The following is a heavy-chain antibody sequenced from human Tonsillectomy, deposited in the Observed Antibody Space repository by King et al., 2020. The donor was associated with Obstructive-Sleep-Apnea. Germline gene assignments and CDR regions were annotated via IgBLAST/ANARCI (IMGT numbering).Heavy chain of an antibody. CDR3: ASETYQLPYQGYYFHY. V-gene: IGHV3-7*03. CDR2: IKQDGSET. D-gene: IGHD2-2*01. Sequence: VQLVESGGGLVQPGGSLRLSCAASGFTFSNYWMSWVRQAPGKGLEWVANIKQDGSETYYVDSVKGRFTISRDNAKNSLYLQMNSLRADDTAVYYCASETYQLPYQGYYFHYWGQGTLVTVSS. J-gene: IGHJ4*02. CDR1: GFTFSNYW.